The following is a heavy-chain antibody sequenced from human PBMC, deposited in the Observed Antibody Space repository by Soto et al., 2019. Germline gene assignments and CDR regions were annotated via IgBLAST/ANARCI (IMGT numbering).Heavy chain of an antibody. V-gene: IGHV4-59*01. CDR2: IYYSGST. Sequence: SETLSLTCTVSGGSISSYYWSWIRQPPGKGLEWIGYIYYSGSTNYNPSLKSRVTISVDTSKNQFSLKLSSVTAADTAVYYCARGGGIAASIDYWGQGTLVTVSS. CDR3: ARGGGIAASIDY. CDR1: GGSISSYY. D-gene: IGHD6-13*01. J-gene: IGHJ4*02.